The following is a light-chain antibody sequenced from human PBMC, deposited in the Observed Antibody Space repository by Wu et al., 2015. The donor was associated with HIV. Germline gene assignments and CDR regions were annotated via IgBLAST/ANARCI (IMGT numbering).Light chain of an antibody. CDR2: DAS. V-gene: IGKV3-15*01. CDR3: QQYNAWPPWT. CDR1: QSVGSN. J-gene: IGKJ1*01. Sequence: MVMTQSPATLSVSPGERATLSCRASQSVGSNLAWYQQKPGQAPRLLIYDASTRATGIPARFSGSGSGTEFTLTISSLQSEDFAVYYCQQYNAWPPWTFGQGTKVEIK.